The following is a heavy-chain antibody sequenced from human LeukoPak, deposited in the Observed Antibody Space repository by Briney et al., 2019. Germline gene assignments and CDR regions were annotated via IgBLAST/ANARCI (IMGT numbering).Heavy chain of an antibody. D-gene: IGHD4-17*01. Sequence: PGGSLRLSCAASGFTFSSYSMNWVRQAPGKGLGWVSSISSSSSYIYYADSVKGRFAISRDNAKNSLYLQMNSLRAEDTAVYYCAREGGDYVAPFDYWGQGTLVTVSS. CDR1: GFTFSSYS. CDR3: AREGGDYVAPFDY. CDR2: ISSSSSYI. V-gene: IGHV3-21*01. J-gene: IGHJ4*02.